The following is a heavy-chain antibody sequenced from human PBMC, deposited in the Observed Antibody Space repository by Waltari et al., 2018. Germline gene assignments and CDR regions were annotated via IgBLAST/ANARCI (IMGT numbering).Heavy chain of an antibody. CDR3: ARENRGRSYSHFDY. Sequence: QVQLQESGPGLVKPSETLSLTCTVSGGSISHYFWSWIRQPAGKGLEWIGRIYTSENTNYNPSLKSRVTMSVDTSKNQFSLKLNSVTAADTAVYYCARENRGRSYSHFDYWGQGTLVTVSS. D-gene: IGHD1-26*01. J-gene: IGHJ4*02. V-gene: IGHV4-4*07. CDR1: GGSISHYF. CDR2: IYTSENT.